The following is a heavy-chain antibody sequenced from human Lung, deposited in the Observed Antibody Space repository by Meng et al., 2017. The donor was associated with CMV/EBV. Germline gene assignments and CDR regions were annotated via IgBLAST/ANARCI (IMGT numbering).Heavy chain of an antibody. CDR3: ARDVSPRSSVYFAIYYFYALDV. Sequence: SCAASGFMFSDYSMNWVRQAPGKGLEWVSSISNGGAYIYYADSVKGRFTISRDNAQNSLYLQMNSLRAEDTAVYYCARDVSPRSSVYFAIYYFYALDVWXQGTXVTVSS. J-gene: IGHJ6*02. V-gene: IGHV3-21*01. CDR1: GFMFSDYS. D-gene: IGHD5/OR15-5a*01. CDR2: ISNGGAYI.